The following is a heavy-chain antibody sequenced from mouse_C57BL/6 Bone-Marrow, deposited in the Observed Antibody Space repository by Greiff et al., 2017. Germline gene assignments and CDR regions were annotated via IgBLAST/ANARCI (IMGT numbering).Heavy chain of an antibody. CDR1: GYTFTSYW. D-gene: IGHD2-3*01. Sequence: QVQLQQPGAELVKPGASVKMSCKASGYTFTSYWITWVKQRPGQGLEWIGVIYPGSGSTNYNEKFKSKATLTVDTSSSTAYMQLSSLTSEDSAVXYCERWDEGYYEFAYWGQGTLVTVSA. CDR2: IYPGSGST. CDR3: ERWDEGYYEFAY. V-gene: IGHV1-55*01. J-gene: IGHJ3*01.